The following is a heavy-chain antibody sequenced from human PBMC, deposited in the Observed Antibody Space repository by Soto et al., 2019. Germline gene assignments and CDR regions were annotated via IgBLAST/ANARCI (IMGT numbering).Heavy chain of an antibody. CDR2: INGSGGSK. J-gene: IGHJ4*02. CDR3: AKDRQWLNFDY. D-gene: IGHD6-19*01. V-gene: IGHV3-23*01. CDR1: GFTFSNYW. Sequence: GGSLRLSCAASGFTFSNYWMTWVRQAPGKGLEWVSAINGSGGSKYYADSVKGQFTISRDNSKNTLYLQMNSLRAEDTAVYYCAKDRQWLNFDYWGQGTLVTVSS.